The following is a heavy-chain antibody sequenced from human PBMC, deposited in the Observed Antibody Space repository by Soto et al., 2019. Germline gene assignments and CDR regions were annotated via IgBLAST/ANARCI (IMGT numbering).Heavy chain of an antibody. J-gene: IGHJ6*02. V-gene: IGHV1-8*01. CDR2: MNPNSGNT. CDR1: FTSYD. CDR3: ARGPGSSDWRFSYYYMDV. D-gene: IGHD6-19*01. Sequence: QVPLVQSGAEVKKPGASVKVSCTFTSYDINWVRQATGQGLEWMAWMNPNSGNTRYAQKFQGRVTMTRNTSNFTAYMELSSLRSEDTAVYYCARGPGSSDWRFSYYYMDVWGQGTTVTVSS.